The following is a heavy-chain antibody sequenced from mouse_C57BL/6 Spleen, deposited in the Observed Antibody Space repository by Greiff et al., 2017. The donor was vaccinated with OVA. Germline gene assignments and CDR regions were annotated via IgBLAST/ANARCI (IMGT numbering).Heavy chain of an antibody. CDR3: ARGDGSSFHWYFDV. D-gene: IGHD1-1*01. V-gene: IGHV1-82*01. Sequence: LVESGPELVKPGASVKISCKASGYAFSSSWMNWVKQRPGKGLEWIGRIYPGDGDTNYNGKFKGKATLTADKSSSTAYMQLSSLTSEDSAVYFCARGDGSSFHWYFDVWGTGTTVTVSS. J-gene: IGHJ1*03. CDR1: GYAFSSSW. CDR2: IYPGDGDT.